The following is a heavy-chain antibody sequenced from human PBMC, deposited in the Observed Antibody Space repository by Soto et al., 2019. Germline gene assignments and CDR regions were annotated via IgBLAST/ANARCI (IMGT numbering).Heavy chain of an antibody. V-gene: IGHV1-18*01. CDR1: GYTFTSYG. CDR3: ARALEYYDILTGSGGWFDP. J-gene: IGHJ5*02. D-gene: IGHD3-9*01. CDR2: ISAYSGNT. Sequence: ASVKVSCKASGYTFTSYGISWVRQAPGQGLEWMGWISAYSGNTNYAQKLQGRVTMTTDTSTSTAYMELRSLRSDDTAVYYCARALEYYDILTGSGGWFDPWGQGTLVTVS.